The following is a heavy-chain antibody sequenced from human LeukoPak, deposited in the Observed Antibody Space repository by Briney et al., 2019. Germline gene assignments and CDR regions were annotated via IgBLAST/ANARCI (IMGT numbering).Heavy chain of an antibody. CDR2: INHSGST. CDR1: GGSFSGYY. V-gene: IGHV4-34*01. CDR3: ARWGTVTTGGFDP. Sequence: PSETLSLTCAVYGGSFSGYYWSWIRQPPGKGLEWIGEINHSGSTNYNPSLKSRVTISVDTSKNQFSLKLSSVTAADTAVYYCARWGTVTTGGFDPWGQGTLVTVSS. D-gene: IGHD4-17*01. J-gene: IGHJ5*02.